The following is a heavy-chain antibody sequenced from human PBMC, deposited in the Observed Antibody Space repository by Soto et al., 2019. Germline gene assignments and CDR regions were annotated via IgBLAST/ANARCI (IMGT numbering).Heavy chain of an antibody. V-gene: IGHV3-21*01. Sequence: EVQLVESGGGLVKPGGSLRLSCAASGFTFSSYSMNWVRQAPGKGLEWVSSISSSSSYIYYADSVKGRFTISRDNAKNSLYLQMNSLRAEDTAVYYCARDGAVARVWFDPWGQGTLVTVSS. CDR3: ARDGAVARVWFDP. J-gene: IGHJ5*02. CDR1: GFTFSSYS. CDR2: ISSSSSYI. D-gene: IGHD2-15*01.